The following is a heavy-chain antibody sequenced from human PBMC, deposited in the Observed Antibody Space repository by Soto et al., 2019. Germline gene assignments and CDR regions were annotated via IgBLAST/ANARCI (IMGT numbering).Heavy chain of an antibody. D-gene: IGHD1-26*01. CDR1: GFTFSSYG. J-gene: IGHJ6*02. CDR3: ARDRSGDTTNYYYGMDV. Sequence: PGGSLRLSCAASGFTFSSYGMHWVRQAPGKGLEWVAVIWYDGSNKYYADSVKGRFTISRDNSKNTLYLQMNSLRAEDTAVYYCARDRSGDTTNYYYGMDVWGQGTTVTVSS. CDR2: IWYDGSNK. V-gene: IGHV3-33*01.